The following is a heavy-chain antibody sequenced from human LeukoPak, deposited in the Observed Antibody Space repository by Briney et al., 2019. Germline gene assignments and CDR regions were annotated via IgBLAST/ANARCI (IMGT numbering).Heavy chain of an antibody. D-gene: IGHD2-2*01. J-gene: IGHJ4*02. CDR3: ARANFLYCSSSTCLFDY. CDR1: GYTFTDYY. Sequence: ASVKVSCKASGYTFTDYYMHWVRQAPGQGFEWMGWINSNNGDTNYAQKLQGRVTVTRDTSISTAHMEVSRLRSDDTAVYYCARANFLYCSSSTCLFDYWGQGTLVTVSS. V-gene: IGHV1-2*02. CDR2: INSNNGDT.